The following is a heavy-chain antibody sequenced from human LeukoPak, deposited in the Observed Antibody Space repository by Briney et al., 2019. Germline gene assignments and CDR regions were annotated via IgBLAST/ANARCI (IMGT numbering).Heavy chain of an antibody. CDR1: GYTFTSYY. CDR2: INPSGGST. Sequence: GASVKVSCKASGYTFTSYYMHWVRQAPGQGLEWMGIINPSGGSTSYAQKFQGRVTMTRDMSTSTVYMELSSLRSEDTAVYYCARERSIAYCGGDCYSQNDAFDIWGQGTMVTVSS. D-gene: IGHD2-21*02. CDR3: ARERSIAYCGGDCYSQNDAFDI. J-gene: IGHJ3*02. V-gene: IGHV1-46*01.